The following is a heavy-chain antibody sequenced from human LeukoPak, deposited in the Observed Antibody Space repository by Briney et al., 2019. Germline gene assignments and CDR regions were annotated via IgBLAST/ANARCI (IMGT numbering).Heavy chain of an antibody. V-gene: IGHV1-46*01. CDR3: ASITIVVVPAARSADDY. J-gene: IGHJ4*02. CDR1: GYTFTSYY. CDR2: INPSGGST. D-gene: IGHD2-2*01. Sequence: GASVKVSCKASGYTFTSYYMHWVRQAPGQGLEWMGIINPSGGSTSYAQKFQGRVTMTRDTSTSTVYMELSSLRSEDTAVYYCASITIVVVPAARSADDYWGQGTLVTVSS.